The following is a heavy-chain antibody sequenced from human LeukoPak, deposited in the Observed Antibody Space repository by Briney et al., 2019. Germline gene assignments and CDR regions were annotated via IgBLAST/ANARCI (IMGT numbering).Heavy chain of an antibody. Sequence: TGGSLRLSCAASGFTFSSYWMSWVRQAPGKGLEWVANIKQDGSEKYYVDSVKGRFTISGDNAKNSLYLQMNSLRAEDTAVYYCARDPGDSSGWYDYWGQGTLVTVSS. J-gene: IGHJ4*02. CDR1: GFTFSSYW. CDR3: ARDPGDSSGWYDY. CDR2: IKQDGSEK. V-gene: IGHV3-7*01. D-gene: IGHD6-19*01.